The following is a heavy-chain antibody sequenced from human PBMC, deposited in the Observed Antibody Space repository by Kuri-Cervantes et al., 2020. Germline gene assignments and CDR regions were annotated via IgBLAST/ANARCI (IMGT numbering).Heavy chain of an antibody. V-gene: IGHV3-23*01. D-gene: IGHD3-22*01. CDR2: ISGSGGST. CDR1: GFTLSDYA. Sequence: GGSLRLSCAASGFTLSDYAMTWVRQAPGKGLEWVSSISGSGGSTYYADSVKGRFTISRDNSKNTLYLQMNSLRAEDTAVYYCAKGRSSSGYYYYSDYWGQGTLVTVSS. CDR3: AKGRSSSGYYYYSDY. J-gene: IGHJ4*02.